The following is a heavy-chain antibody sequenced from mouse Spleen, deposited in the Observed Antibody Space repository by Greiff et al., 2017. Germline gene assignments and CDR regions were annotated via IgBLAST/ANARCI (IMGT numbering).Heavy chain of an antibody. CDR3: AKGSNNYYAMDY. D-gene: IGHD1-1*01. J-gene: IGHJ4*01. Sequence: EVKLMESGPELVKPGASVKISCKASGYSFTDYNMNWVKQSNGKSLEWIGVINPNYGTTSYNQKFKGKATLTVDQSSSTAYMQLNSLTSEDSAVYYCAKGSNNYYAMDYWGQGTSVTVSS. CDR1: GYSFTDYN. V-gene: IGHV1-39*01. CDR2: INPNYGTT.